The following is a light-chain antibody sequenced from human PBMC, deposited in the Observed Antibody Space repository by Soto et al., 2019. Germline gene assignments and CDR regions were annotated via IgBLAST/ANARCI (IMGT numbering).Light chain of an antibody. CDR2: KAS. CDR3: QHYIGYSGM. Sequence: DIQMTQSPSTLSASVGDKVTITCRASQSLNSWLAWYQHKPGKAPKLLIHKASILASGVPSRFSGSDSGAYFTLTISSLQPDDFATYYCQHYIGYSGMFGQGTKVDIK. V-gene: IGKV1-5*03. J-gene: IGKJ1*01. CDR1: QSLNSW.